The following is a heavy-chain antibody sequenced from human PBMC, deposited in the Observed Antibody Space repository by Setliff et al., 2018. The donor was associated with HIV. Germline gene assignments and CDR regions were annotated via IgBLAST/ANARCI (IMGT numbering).Heavy chain of an antibody. Sequence: GGSLRLSCAASVFTFNNYGMNWVRQAPGKGLEWVAFIRYDGSQKYYVDSVKGRFTISRDNAKNTLYLQMNSLRAEDTALYYCARSDTIFGVAPIYWGQGILVTVSS. CDR2: IRYDGSQK. V-gene: IGHV3-33*01. CDR1: VFTFNNYG. CDR3: ARSDTIFGVAPIY. D-gene: IGHD3-3*01. J-gene: IGHJ4*02.